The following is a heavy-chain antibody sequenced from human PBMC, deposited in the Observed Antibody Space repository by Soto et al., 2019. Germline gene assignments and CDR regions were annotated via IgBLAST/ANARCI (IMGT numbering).Heavy chain of an antibody. CDR2: IYYSGST. CDR3: AREGRITMVRGVILGLDP. J-gene: IGHJ5*02. Sequence: TSETLSLTCTVSGGSISSGGYYWSWIRQHPGKGLEWIGYIYYSGSTYYNPSLKSRVTISVDTSKNQFSLKLSSVTAADTAVYYCAREGRITMVRGVILGLDPWGQGTLVTVSS. CDR1: GGSISSGGYY. D-gene: IGHD3-10*01. V-gene: IGHV4-31*03.